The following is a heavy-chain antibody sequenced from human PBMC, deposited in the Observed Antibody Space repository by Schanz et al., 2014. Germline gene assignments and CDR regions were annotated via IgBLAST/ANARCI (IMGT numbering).Heavy chain of an antibody. CDR1: GFTFSNYW. CDR2: IKQDESEK. Sequence: EVQLVESGGGLIQPGGSLRLSCAASGFTFSNYWMTWVRQAPGKGLEWVANIKQDESEKYYVDSVKGRFTISRDNAKRSLFLQMNSLRVEDTAVYYCAKSQGSSFDSWGQGTLVTVSS. D-gene: IGHD6-13*01. J-gene: IGHJ4*02. V-gene: IGHV3-7*05. CDR3: AKSQGSSFDS.